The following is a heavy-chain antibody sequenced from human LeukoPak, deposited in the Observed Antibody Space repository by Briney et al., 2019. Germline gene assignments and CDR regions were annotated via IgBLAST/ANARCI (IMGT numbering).Heavy chain of an antibody. Sequence: ASVKDSCKASGYTFTGYYMHWVRQAPGQGLEWMGWINPNSGGTNYAQKFQGRVTMTRDTSISTAYMELSRLRSDDTAVYYCASVGYCSSTSCSPYNWFDPWGQGTLVTVSS. CDR3: ASVGYCSSTSCSPYNWFDP. V-gene: IGHV1-2*02. CDR2: INPNSGGT. D-gene: IGHD2-2*03. J-gene: IGHJ5*02. CDR1: GYTFTGYY.